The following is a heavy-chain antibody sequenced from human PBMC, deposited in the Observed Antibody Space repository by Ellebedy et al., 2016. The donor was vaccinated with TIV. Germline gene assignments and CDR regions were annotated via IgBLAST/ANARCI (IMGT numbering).Heavy chain of an antibody. CDR2: ISAYNGNT. Sequence: AASVKVSCKASGYTFSTYGISWVRQAPGQGLEWMGWISAYNGNTNYPRKFKGRVTMTTDTSTSTAYMELKSLRSDDTAVYFCARDLGDCNVGGSCYREDYWGQGTLVTVSS. CDR3: ARDLGDCNVGGSCYREDY. V-gene: IGHV1-18*04. J-gene: IGHJ4*02. CDR1: GYTFSTYG. D-gene: IGHD2-15*01.